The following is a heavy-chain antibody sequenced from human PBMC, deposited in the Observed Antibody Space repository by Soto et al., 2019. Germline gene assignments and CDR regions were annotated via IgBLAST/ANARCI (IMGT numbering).Heavy chain of an antibody. J-gene: IGHJ3*02. D-gene: IGHD6-13*01. CDR2: IIPIFGTA. CDR3: ARGQYSSSWYGISSAFDI. V-gene: IGHV1-69*12. Sequence: QVQLVQSGAEVKKPGSSVKVSCKASGGTFSSYAISWVRQAPGQGLEWMGGIIPIFGTANYAQKFQGRVTITADESTSTAYMELSSLRSEDTAVYYCARGQYSSSWYGISSAFDIWGQGTMVTVSS. CDR1: GGTFSSYA.